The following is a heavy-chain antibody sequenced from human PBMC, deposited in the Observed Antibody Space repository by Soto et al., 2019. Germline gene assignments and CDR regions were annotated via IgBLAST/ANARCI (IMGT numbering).Heavy chain of an antibody. D-gene: IGHD6-13*01. CDR2: INEDGSQR. Sequence: PGGSLRLSCAAPGFTFKNYWMTGVRQGPAQGLEWVANINEDGSQRSYVDSVKGRFTISRDNAANSLYLQMNGLGAEDTAIYYCARDLTPQGQQVYCDAFDIWGRGTVVTVSS. J-gene: IGHJ3*02. V-gene: IGHV3-7*01. CDR1: GFTFKNYW. CDR3: ARDLTPQGQQVYCDAFDI.